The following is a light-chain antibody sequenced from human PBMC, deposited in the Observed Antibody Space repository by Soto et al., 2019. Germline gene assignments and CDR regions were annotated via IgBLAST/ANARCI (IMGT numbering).Light chain of an antibody. CDR3: QAYDYSLTAFV. CDR1: SSDVGAYNY. V-gene: IGLV2-8*01. CDR2: EVN. J-gene: IGLJ3*02. Sequence: QSALTQPPSASGSPGQSVTISCTGTSSDVGAYNYVSWYRQHPGKAPKLLIFEVNSRPSGVPDRFSGSKSGNTASLTVSGLQAEDESHYYCQAYDYSLTAFVFGGGTKLTVL.